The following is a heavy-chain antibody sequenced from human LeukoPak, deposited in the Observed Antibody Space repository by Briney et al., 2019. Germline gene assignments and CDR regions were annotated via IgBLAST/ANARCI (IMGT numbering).Heavy chain of an antibody. V-gene: IGHV3-23*01. J-gene: IGHJ3*01. CDR3: AKATPYGTTWAGGFDL. CDR1: GFTFTNFA. D-gene: IGHD2-15*01. CDR2: ISPSNKA. Sequence: GGSLRLSCAASGFTFTNFAMTWVRHAPGKGLEGGSSISPSNKAYYSDSVKGRCNTSRAPFKDTMFLQMSTLRADDTAIYFCAKATPYGTTWAGGFDLWGQGTMVTVSS.